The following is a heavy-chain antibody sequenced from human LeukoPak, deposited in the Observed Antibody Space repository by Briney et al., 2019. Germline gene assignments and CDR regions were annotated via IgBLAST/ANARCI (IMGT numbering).Heavy chain of an antibody. D-gene: IGHD3-10*01. V-gene: IGHV4-59*08. Sequence: SSETLSLTCTVSGASISSYYWSWIRQPPGKGLEWIGYISYSGSTNYNPSLKSRVTISADTSKNQVSLTLSSVTAADTAAYYCARHPELYFFDYWGQGTLVTVSS. CDR3: ARHPELYFFDY. CDR2: ISYSGST. CDR1: GASISSYY. J-gene: IGHJ4*02.